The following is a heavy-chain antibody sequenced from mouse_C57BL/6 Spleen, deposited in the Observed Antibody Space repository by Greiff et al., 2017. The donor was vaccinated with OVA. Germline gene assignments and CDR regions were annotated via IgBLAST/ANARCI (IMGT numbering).Heavy chain of an antibody. Sequence: EVKLVESGAGLVKPGGSLKLSCAASGFTFSSYAMSWVRQTPEKRLEWVAYISSGGDYIYYADTVKGRFTISRDNARNTLYLQMSSLKSEDTAMYYCTREDTTVFAYWGQGTLVTVSA. CDR2: ISSGGDYI. J-gene: IGHJ3*01. D-gene: IGHD1-1*01. CDR3: TREDTTVFAY. V-gene: IGHV5-9-1*02. CDR1: GFTFSSYA.